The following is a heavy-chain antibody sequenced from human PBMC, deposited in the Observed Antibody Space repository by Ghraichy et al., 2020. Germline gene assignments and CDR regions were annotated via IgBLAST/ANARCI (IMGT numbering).Heavy chain of an antibody. CDR2: IYHSGST. J-gene: IGHJ3*02. D-gene: IGHD2-2*01. CDR3: ARSGWIVVVPAAISAFDI. V-gene: IGHV4-38-2*02. Sequence: SETLSLTCTVSGYSISSGYYWGWIRQPPGKGLEWIGSIYHSGSTYYNPSLKSRVTISVDTSKNQFSLKLSSVTAADTAVYYCARSGWIVVVPAAISAFDIWGQGKMVTVSS. CDR1: GYSISSGYY.